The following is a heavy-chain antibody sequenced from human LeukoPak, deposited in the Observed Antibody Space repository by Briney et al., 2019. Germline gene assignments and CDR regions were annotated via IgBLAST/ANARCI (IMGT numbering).Heavy chain of an antibody. CDR1: GFTFRNFN. CDR3: ARETGSGWYYFDY. CDR2: ISSGSDDI. V-gene: IGHV3-21*01. J-gene: IGHJ4*02. D-gene: IGHD6-13*01. Sequence: PGGSLRLSCAASGFTFRNFNMNWVRQAPGKGLEWVSSISSGSDDIYYADSVRGRFTISRDNGKNSMYLQMNSLRAEDTAIYYCARETGSGWYYFDYWGQGTLVTDSS.